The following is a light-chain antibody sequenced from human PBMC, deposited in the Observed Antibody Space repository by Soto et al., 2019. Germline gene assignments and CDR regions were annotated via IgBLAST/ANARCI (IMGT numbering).Light chain of an antibody. J-gene: IGKJ1*01. CDR1: QSVSSN. CDR2: GAS. CDR3: QQYNNWPRT. Sequence: EIVMTQSPATLSVSPGERATLSCGASQSVSSNLAWYQQKPGQXXRLLIFGASTRATGIPVRFSGSGSGTALTITISSLQSEDCEVYYGQQYNNWPRTFGQGTKVDIK. V-gene: IGKV3-15*01.